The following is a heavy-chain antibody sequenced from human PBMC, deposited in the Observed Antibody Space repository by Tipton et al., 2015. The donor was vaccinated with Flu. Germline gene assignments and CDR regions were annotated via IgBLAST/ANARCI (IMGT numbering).Heavy chain of an antibody. J-gene: IGHJ4*02. CDR1: GFTFSSYA. D-gene: IGHD6-25*01. Sequence: SLRLSCAASGFTFSSYAMSWVRQAPGKGLEWVSAISGSGGSTYYADSVKGRFTISRDNAKNSLYLQMNSLRAEDTAVYYCARGQRGFDYWGQGTLVTVSS. CDR2: ISGSGGST. CDR3: ARGQRGFDY. V-gene: IGHV3-23*01.